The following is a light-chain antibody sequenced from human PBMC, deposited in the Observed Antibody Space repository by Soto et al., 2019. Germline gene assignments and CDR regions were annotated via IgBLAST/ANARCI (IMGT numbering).Light chain of an antibody. CDR3: NSYTSSSTYV. Sequence: QSARNQPASVSGSPGQSITISCTGTSSDVGGFNYVSWYQQHPGKAPKLMIYDVTNRPSGVSYRFSGSKSGNTASLTISGLQAEDEADYYCNSYTSSSTYVFGTGTKVTVL. V-gene: IGLV2-14*03. CDR2: DVT. J-gene: IGLJ1*01. CDR1: SSDVGGFNY.